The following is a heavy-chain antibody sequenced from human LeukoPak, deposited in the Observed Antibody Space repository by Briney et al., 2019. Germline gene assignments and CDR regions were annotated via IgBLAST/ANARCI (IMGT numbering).Heavy chain of an antibody. CDR2: IRYDGSNK. D-gene: IGHD4-23*01. Sequence: GGSLRLSCAVSGFTLSNYSMNWVRQAPGKGLEWVAFIRYDGSNKYYADSVKGRFTISRDNSKNTLYLQMNSLRAEDTAVYYCARRAGGYSHPYDYWGQGILVTVSS. CDR3: ARRAGGYSHPYDY. CDR1: GFTLSNYS. J-gene: IGHJ4*02. V-gene: IGHV3-33*08.